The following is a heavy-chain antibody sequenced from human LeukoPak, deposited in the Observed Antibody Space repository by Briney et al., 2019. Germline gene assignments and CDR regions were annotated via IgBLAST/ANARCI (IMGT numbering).Heavy chain of an antibody. CDR1: GFTFSSYW. V-gene: IGHV3-7*04. Sequence: GGSLRLSCAASGFTFSSYWMSWVRQVPGKGLEWVANIKQDGSEKYYADSVKGRFTISRDNSKNTLYLQMNSLRAEDTAVYYCARAAEGTRFDYWGQGTLVTVSS. CDR3: ARAAEGTRFDY. D-gene: IGHD3-10*01. CDR2: IKQDGSEK. J-gene: IGHJ4*02.